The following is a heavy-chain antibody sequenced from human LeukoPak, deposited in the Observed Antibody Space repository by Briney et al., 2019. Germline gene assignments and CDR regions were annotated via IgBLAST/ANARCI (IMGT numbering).Heavy chain of an antibody. V-gene: IGHV4-59*08. CDR3: ARLGYDFWSGYYQYYYYGMDV. CDR1: GGSISSYY. D-gene: IGHD3-3*01. J-gene: IGHJ6*02. Sequence: PSETLSLTCTVSGGSISSYYWSWIRQPPGKGLEWIGYIYYSGSTNYNPSLKSRVTISVDTSKNQFSLKLSSVTAADTAVYYCARLGYDFWSGYYQYYYYGMDVWGQGTTVTVSS. CDR2: IYYSGST.